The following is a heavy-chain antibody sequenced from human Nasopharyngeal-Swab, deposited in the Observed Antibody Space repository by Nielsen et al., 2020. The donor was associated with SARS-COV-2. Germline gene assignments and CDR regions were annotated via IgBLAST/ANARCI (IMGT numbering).Heavy chain of an antibody. D-gene: IGHD6-6*01. V-gene: IGHV1-69*13. J-gene: IGHJ6*02. CDR1: GGTFSSYA. CDR3: ARGLSEYSSSSDVSGYYYGMDV. CDR2: IIPIFGTA. Sequence: SVKVSCKASGGTFSSYAINWVRQAPGQGPEWMGGIIPIFGTANYAQKFQGRVTITADESTSTAYMELSSLRSEDTAVYYCARGLSEYSSSSDVSGYYYGMDVWGQGTTVTVSS.